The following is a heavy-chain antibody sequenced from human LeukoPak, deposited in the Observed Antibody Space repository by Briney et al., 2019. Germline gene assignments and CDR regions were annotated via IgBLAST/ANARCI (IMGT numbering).Heavy chain of an antibody. CDR1: GFTFSNYA. CDR3: ARDMGYCSGGSCYSDYYYGMDV. V-gene: IGHV3-23*01. Sequence: GGSLRLSCAASGFTFSNYAMTWVRQAPGKGLEWVSGIIDSGGSSNYADSVKGRFSISRDNAKNSLYLQMNSLRAEDTAVYYCARDMGYCSGGSCYSDYYYGMDVWGQGTTVTVSS. CDR2: IIDSGGSS. J-gene: IGHJ6*02. D-gene: IGHD2-15*01.